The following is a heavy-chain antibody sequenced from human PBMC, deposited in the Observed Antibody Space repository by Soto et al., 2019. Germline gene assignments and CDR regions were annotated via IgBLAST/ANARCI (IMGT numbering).Heavy chain of an antibody. CDR3: ARDEGYCISTSCYLSGMDV. CDR2: IYYSGST. CDR1: GGSISSGGYY. J-gene: IGHJ6*02. Sequence: TSETLSLTCTVSGGSISSGGYYWSWIRQHPGKGLEWIGYIYYSGSTYYNPSLKSRVTISVDTSKNQFSLKLSSVTAADTAVYYCARDEGYCISTSCYLSGMDVWGQGTTVTVSS. V-gene: IGHV4-31*03. D-gene: IGHD2-2*01.